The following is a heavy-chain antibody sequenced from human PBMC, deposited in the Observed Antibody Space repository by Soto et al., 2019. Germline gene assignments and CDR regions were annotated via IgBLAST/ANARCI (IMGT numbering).Heavy chain of an antibody. CDR2: IIFTFNTA. D-gene: IGHD3-16*01. J-gene: IGHJ4*02. CDR1: GGTFNGYI. Sequence: QVQLVQSGAEVKKPGSSVKVSCKPSGGTFNGYIITWVRQAPGQGLEWIGGIIFTFNTANYAEKFQGRVTLSADQGTSSAYMELTSLTSADTAVFYCARGLVGERGGFDFWGQGTLVSVSS. CDR3: ARGLVGERGGFDF. V-gene: IGHV1-69*01.